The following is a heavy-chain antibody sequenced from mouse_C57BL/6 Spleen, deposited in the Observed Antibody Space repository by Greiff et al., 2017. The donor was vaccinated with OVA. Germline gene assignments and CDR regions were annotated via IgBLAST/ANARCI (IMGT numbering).Heavy chain of an antibody. D-gene: IGHD1-1*01. CDR1: GYAFSSYW. V-gene: IGHV1-80*01. Sequence: VQLQQSGAELVKPGASVKISCKASGYAFSSYWMNWVKQRPGKGLEWIGQIYPGDGDTSYNGKFKGKATLTADKSSSTAYMQLRSLTSADAAVYVCERDDTTVPYYFDYWGQGTTLTVSS. J-gene: IGHJ2*01. CDR2: IYPGDGDT. CDR3: ERDDTTVPYYFDY.